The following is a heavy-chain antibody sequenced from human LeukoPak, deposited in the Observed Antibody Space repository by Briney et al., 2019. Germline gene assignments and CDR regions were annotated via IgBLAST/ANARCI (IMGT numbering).Heavy chain of an antibody. V-gene: IGHV1-46*01. D-gene: IGHD7-27*01. CDR1: GYTFTSYY. J-gene: IGHJ4*02. CDR3: ARDQPSLGDY. CDR2: INPSGGST. Sequence: GASVKVSCKXSGYTFTSYYMHWVRQAPRQGLEWMGIINPSGGSTSYAQKFQGRVTMTRDTSTSTVYMELSSLRSEDTAVYYCARDQPSLGDYWGQGTLVTVSS.